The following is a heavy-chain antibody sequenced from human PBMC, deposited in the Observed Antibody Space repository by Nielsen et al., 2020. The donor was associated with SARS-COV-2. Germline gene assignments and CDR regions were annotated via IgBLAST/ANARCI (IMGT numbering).Heavy chain of an antibody. D-gene: IGHD2-15*01. V-gene: IGHV3-7*01. Sequence: GGSLRLSCTASGFTFRSYWMTWVRQAPGKGLEWVANIKQDGTDKYYHVDSVKGRFTISRDNTENSLYLQMNTLTAEDTAVYYCAREGGYCSGGNCYRGAFDIWGQGTMVTVSS. CDR1: GFTFRSYW. CDR3: AREGGYCSGGNCYRGAFDI. CDR2: IKQDGTDK. J-gene: IGHJ3*02.